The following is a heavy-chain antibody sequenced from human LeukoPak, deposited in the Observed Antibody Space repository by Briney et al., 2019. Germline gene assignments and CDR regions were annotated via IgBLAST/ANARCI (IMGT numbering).Heavy chain of an antibody. CDR1: GYSFTTYW. Sequence: GESLKISCKASGYSFTTYWIAWVRQMPGKGLEWMGMIYPGDSDTRYSPSFQGQITTSADKSTSIAYLKWSSLKASDTAMYYCAGLVQGVAGTWGYWGQGTLVTV. CDR3: AGLVQGVAGTWGY. D-gene: IGHD6-19*01. V-gene: IGHV5-51*01. J-gene: IGHJ4*02. CDR2: IYPGDSDT.